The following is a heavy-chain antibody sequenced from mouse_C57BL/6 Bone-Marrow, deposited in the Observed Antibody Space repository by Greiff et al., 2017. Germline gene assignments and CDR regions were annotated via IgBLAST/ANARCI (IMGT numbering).Heavy chain of an antibody. CDR1: GYAFSSSW. CDR2: IYPGDGDT. J-gene: IGHJ2*01. Sequence: VKLMESGPELVKPGASVKISCKASGYAFSSSWMNWVKQRPGKGLEWIGRIYPGDGDTNYNGKFKGKATLTADKSSSTAYMQLSSLTSEDSAVYFCARDEITTVVASYRYFDYWGQGTTLTVSS. V-gene: IGHV1-82*01. D-gene: IGHD1-1*01. CDR3: ARDEITTVVASYRYFDY.